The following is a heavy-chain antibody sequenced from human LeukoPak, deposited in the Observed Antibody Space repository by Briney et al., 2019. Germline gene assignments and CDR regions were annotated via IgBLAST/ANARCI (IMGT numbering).Heavy chain of an antibody. D-gene: IGHD3-22*01. J-gene: IGHJ4*02. V-gene: IGHV3-7*01. CDR1: GFTFSSYW. CDR2: IKQDGSEK. Sequence: GGSLRLSCAASGFTFSSYWMSWVRQAPGKGLEWVANIKQDGSEKYYVDSVKGRFTISRDNAKNSLYLQMNSLRAEDTAVYYSAREGDYYDSSGYQLFFDYWGQGTLVTVSS. CDR3: AREGDYYDSSGYQLFFDY.